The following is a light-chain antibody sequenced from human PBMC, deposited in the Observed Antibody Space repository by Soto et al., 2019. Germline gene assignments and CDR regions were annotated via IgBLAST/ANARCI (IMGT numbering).Light chain of an antibody. J-gene: IGLJ2*01. CDR2: GNS. Sequence: QSVLTQPPSVSWAPGQRVTISCTGSSSNIGAGYDVHWYQQLPGTAPKLLIYGNSNRPSGVPDRFSGSKSGTSASLAITGLQAEDEADYYCQSYDSSLSGSYVVFGGGTKLTVL. CDR3: QSYDSSLSGSYVV. V-gene: IGLV1-40*01. CDR1: SSNIGAGYD.